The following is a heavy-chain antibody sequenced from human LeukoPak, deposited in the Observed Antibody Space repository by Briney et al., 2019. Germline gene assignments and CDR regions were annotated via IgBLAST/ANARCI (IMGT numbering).Heavy chain of an antibody. Sequence: SVKVSCKASGGTFSSYAISWVRQAPGQGLEWMGRIIPILGIANYAQKFQGRVTITADKSTSTAYMELSSLRSEDTAVYYCARDGSAGAPGWFDPWGQGTLVTVSS. J-gene: IGHJ5*02. D-gene: IGHD1-26*01. CDR3: ARDGSAGAPGWFDP. CDR2: IIPILGIA. V-gene: IGHV1-69*04. CDR1: GGTFSSYA.